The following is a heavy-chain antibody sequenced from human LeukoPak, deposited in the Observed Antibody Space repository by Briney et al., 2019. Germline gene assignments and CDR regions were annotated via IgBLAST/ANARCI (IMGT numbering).Heavy chain of an antibody. CDR1: GYTFTGYY. V-gene: IGHV1-2*02. CDR3: ARLPRGLVYYFDY. D-gene: IGHD3-10*01. Sequence: ASVKVSCKASGYTFTGYYVHWVRQAPGQGLEWRGWMNPKSGGTNYAQKFQGRVTMTRDTSISTAYMELSRLRSDDTAMYYCARLPRGLVYYFDYWGQGTLVTVSS. CDR2: MNPKSGGT. J-gene: IGHJ4*02.